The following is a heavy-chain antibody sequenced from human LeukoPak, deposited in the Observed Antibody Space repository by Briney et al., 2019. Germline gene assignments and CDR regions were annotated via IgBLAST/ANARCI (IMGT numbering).Heavy chain of an antibody. J-gene: IGHJ5*02. CDR2: TYYRSKWYN. V-gene: IGHV6-1*01. D-gene: IGHD2-15*01. CDR1: GDSVSSNSAA. Sequence: SQTLSLTCAISGDSVSSNSAAWNWIRQSPSRGLEWLGRTYYRSKWYNDYAVSVKSRITINPDTPKNQFSLQLNSVTPEDSAVYYCARVYCSGGTCLNWFDPWGQGTLVTVSS. CDR3: ARVYCSGGTCLNWFDP.